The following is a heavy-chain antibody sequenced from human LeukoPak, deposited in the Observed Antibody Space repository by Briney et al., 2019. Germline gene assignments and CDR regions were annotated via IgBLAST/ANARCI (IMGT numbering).Heavy chain of an antibody. J-gene: IGHJ4*02. Sequence: SETLSLTCTVSGGSISSYYWSWIRQPPGKGLEWIGYIYYSGSTNYNPSLKSRVTISVDTSKNQFSLKLSSVTAADTAVYYCARGRRGPYDYWGQGTLVTVSS. D-gene: IGHD3/OR15-3a*01. CDR2: IYYSGST. CDR1: GGSISSYY. V-gene: IGHV4-59*01. CDR3: ARGRRGPYDY.